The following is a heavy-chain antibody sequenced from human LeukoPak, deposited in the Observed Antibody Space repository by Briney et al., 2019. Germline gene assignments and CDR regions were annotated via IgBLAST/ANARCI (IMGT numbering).Heavy chain of an antibody. CDR1: GGSISSTTYY. Sequence: SETLSLTCTVSGGSISSTTYYWGWIRQPPGKGLEWIGEINHSGSTNYNPSLKSRVTISVDTSKNQFSLKLSSVTAADTAVYYCARGPPYIVVVTGIGFFDSWGQGTLVTVSS. D-gene: IGHD2-21*02. CDR2: INHSGST. CDR3: ARGPPYIVVVTGIGFFDS. V-gene: IGHV4-39*07. J-gene: IGHJ4*02.